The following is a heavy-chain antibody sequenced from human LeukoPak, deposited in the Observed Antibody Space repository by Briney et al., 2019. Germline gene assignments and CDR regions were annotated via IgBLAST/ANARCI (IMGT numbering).Heavy chain of an antibody. CDR2: ISYDGTNK. Sequence: PGGSLRLSCAASGVTFSSYDMHWVRQAPGKGLEWVAVISYDGTNKDYADSVKGRLTISRDNSKNTLYLQMNSLRPEGTAVYYCARNSVGGPFFDYWGQGILVTVSS. CDR1: GVTFSSYD. J-gene: IGHJ4*02. D-gene: IGHD3-16*01. V-gene: IGHV3-30-3*01. CDR3: ARNSVGGPFFDY.